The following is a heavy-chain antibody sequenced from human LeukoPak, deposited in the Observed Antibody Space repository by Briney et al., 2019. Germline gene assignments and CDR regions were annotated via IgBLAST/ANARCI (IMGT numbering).Heavy chain of an antibody. CDR3: ARDSITMIDDAFDI. J-gene: IGHJ3*02. Sequence: ASVKVSCKASGGTFSSYAISWVRQAPGQGLEWMGGVIPIFGTANYAQKFQGRVTITADESTSTAYMELSSLRSEDTAVYYCARDSITMIDDAFDIWGQGTMVTVSS. CDR1: GGTFSSYA. V-gene: IGHV1-69*13. CDR2: VIPIFGTA. D-gene: IGHD3-22*01.